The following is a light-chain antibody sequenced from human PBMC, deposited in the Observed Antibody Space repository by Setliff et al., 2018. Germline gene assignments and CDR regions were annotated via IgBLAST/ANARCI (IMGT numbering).Light chain of an antibody. CDR1: IGDVGAYDF. CDR2: EVT. CDR3: SAYTSSSTYV. Sequence: QSVLAQPASVSGSPGQSITISCSGTIGDVGAYDFVSWYQHHLGKAPKLVIYEVTNRPSGISNRFSGSKSGNSASLIISGLQAEDEADYYCSAYTSSSTYVFGTGTKV. V-gene: IGLV2-14*01. J-gene: IGLJ1*01.